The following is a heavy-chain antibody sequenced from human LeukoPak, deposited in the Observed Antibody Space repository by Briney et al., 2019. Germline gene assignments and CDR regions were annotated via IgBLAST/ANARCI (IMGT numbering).Heavy chain of an antibody. J-gene: IGHJ4*02. CDR3: AIDRKGGATGSDY. D-gene: IGHD1-26*01. V-gene: IGHV3-33*01. Sequence: GGSLRLSCAASVFIFSSHGMHWVRQAPGKGLEWVAVIWYDGSNKYYADSVKGRFTISRDNSKNTLYLQMNSLRAEDTAVYYCAIDRKGGATGSDYWGQGTLVTVSS. CDR1: VFIFSSHG. CDR2: IWYDGSNK.